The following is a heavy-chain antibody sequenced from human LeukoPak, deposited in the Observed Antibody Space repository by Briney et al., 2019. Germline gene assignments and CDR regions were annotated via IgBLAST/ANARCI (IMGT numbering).Heavy chain of an antibody. V-gene: IGHV4-59*08. D-gene: IGHD6-13*01. Sequence: SETLSLTCTVSGGSISSYYRSWIRQPPGKGLEWIGYIYYSGSTNYNPSLKSRVTISVDTSKNQFSLKLSSVTAADTAVYYCARRIAAAGTPGYYYYGMDVWGQGTTVTVSS. CDR1: GGSISSYY. CDR3: ARRIAAAGTPGYYYYGMDV. J-gene: IGHJ6*02. CDR2: IYYSGST.